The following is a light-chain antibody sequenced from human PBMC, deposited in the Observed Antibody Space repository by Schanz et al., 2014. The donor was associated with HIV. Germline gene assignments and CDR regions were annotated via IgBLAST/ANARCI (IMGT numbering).Light chain of an antibody. V-gene: IGKV3-15*01. CDR3: QHYGSSPRD. J-gene: IGKJ4*01. Sequence: EIVLTQSPGTLSLSPGERATLSCRASQSVGSDLAWYQHKPGQAPRLLIYGASTRATGIPARFSGSGSGREFTLTISSLQSEDFAVYYCQHYGSSPRDFGGGTKVEIK. CDR1: QSVGSD. CDR2: GAS.